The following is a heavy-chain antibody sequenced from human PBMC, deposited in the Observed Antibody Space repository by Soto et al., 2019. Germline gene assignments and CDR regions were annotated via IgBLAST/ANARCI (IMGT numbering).Heavy chain of an antibody. CDR2: IIPIFGTA. V-gene: IGHV1-69*13. CDR3: ARLSVSSSWYYFGY. D-gene: IGHD6-13*01. CDR1: GGTLSSYG. Sequence: GASVKVSCKASGGTLSSYGISWVRQGPGQGLEWMGGIIPIFGTANYAQKFQGRVTITADESTSTAYMELSSLRSEDTAVYYCARLSVSSSWYYFGYWGQGTLVTVSS. J-gene: IGHJ4*02.